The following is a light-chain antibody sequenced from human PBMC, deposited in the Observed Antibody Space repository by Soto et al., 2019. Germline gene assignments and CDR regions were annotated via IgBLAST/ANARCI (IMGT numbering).Light chain of an antibody. CDR1: QGISTW. CDR3: QQYSSYSRT. Sequence: DIQMTQSPSTLSASVGDRVTITCRASQGISTWLAWYQQKLGTAPKXLIYDASSLESGVRSRFSGSGSGTEFTLTISSLQSDDYATYYCQQYSSYSRTFGQGTKVDIK. V-gene: IGKV1-5*01. J-gene: IGKJ1*01. CDR2: DAS.